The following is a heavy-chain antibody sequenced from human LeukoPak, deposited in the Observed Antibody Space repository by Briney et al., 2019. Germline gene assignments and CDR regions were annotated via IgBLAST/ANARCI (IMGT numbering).Heavy chain of an antibody. CDR3: ARDSRIAAAYDAFDI. CDR1: GYTLTELS. J-gene: IGHJ3*02. Sequence: SVKVSCKVSGYTLTELSMHWVRQAPGQGLEWLGRIIPILGIANYAQKFQGRVTITADKSTSTAYMELSSLRSEDTAVYYCARDSRIAAAYDAFDIWGQGTMVTVSS. D-gene: IGHD6-13*01. CDR2: IIPILGIA. V-gene: IGHV1-69*04.